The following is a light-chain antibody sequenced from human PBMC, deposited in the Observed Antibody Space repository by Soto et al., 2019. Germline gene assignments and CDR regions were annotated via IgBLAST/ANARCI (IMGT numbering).Light chain of an antibody. V-gene: IGKV1-5*03. J-gene: IGKJ5*01. CDR2: KAS. CDR1: QSISSW. Sequence: DIQMTQSPSTLAASVGDRVTITCRASQSISSWLAWYQQKPGKAPKLLIYKASSLESGVPSRFSGSGSGTEFTLTITSLQPDEFATYYCQQLNSYPHTFGQGTRLEIK. CDR3: QQLNSYPHT.